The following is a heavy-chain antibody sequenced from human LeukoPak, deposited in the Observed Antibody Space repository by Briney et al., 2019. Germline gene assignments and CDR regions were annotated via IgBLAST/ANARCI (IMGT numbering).Heavy chain of an antibody. CDR2: ISGDSSYI. CDR1: GFIFSSYP. J-gene: IGHJ4*02. CDR3: AKSAYYDASGYYREYYFDY. V-gene: IGHV3-21*04. D-gene: IGHD3-22*01. Sequence: GGSLRLSCAASGFIFSSYPLNWVRQAPGKGLEWVSTISGDSSYIQYADSVKGRFTISRDKTKNTLYLQMNSLRAEDTAVYYCAKSAYYDASGYYREYYFDYWGQGTLVTVSS.